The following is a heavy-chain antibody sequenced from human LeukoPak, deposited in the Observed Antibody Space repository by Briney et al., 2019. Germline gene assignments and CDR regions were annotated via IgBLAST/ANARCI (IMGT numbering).Heavy chain of an antibody. D-gene: IGHD6-13*01. J-gene: IGHJ4*02. Sequence: ASVKVSCKASGYTFTSYYMHWVRQAPGQGLEWMGIINPSGGSTSYAQKFQGRVTMTRDTSTSTVYMELSSLRSEDTAVYYCARDPTVPLSSSSFTPVDYWGQGTLVTVSS. CDR1: GYTFTSYY. V-gene: IGHV1-46*01. CDR2: INPSGGST. CDR3: ARDPTVPLSSSSFTPVDY.